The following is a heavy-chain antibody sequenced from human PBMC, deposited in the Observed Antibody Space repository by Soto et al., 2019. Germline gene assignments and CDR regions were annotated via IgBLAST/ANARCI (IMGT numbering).Heavy chain of an antibody. V-gene: IGHV1-69*02. CDR2: IIPILGIA. CDR3: ASLMTSGYYYDMDV. D-gene: IGHD4-17*01. J-gene: IGHJ6*02. Sequence: QVQLVQSGAEVKKPGSSVKVSCKASGGTFSSYTISWVRQAPGQGLEWMGRIIPILGIANYAQKFQGRVTIIADKATSTGYMELSSLRSEDTAVYYWASLMTSGYYYDMDVWGQGTTVTVSS. CDR1: GGTFSSYT.